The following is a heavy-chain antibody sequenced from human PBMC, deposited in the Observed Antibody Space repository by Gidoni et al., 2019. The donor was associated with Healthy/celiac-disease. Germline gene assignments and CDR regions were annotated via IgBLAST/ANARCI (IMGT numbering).Heavy chain of an antibody. CDR2: IYYSGST. V-gene: IGHV4-30-4*01. D-gene: IGHD2-15*01. J-gene: IGHJ6*03. Sequence: QVQLQESGPGLVKPSQTLSLTCTVSGGSISSGDYYWSWIRQPPGKGLEWIGYIYYSGSTYYNPSLKSRVTISVDTSKNQFSLKLSSVTAADTAVYYCAREGRILYPAQGLYYYYYMDVWGKGTTVTVSS. CDR1: GGSISSGDYY. CDR3: AREGRILYPAQGLYYYYYMDV.